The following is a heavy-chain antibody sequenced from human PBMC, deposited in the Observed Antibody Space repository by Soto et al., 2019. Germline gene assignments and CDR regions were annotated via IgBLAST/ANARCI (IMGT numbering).Heavy chain of an antibody. CDR1: GYTFTSYG. D-gene: IGHD6-13*01. V-gene: IGHV1-18*01. J-gene: IGHJ6*02. Sequence: QVQLVQSGAEVKKPGASVKVSCKASGYTFTSYGISWVRQAPGQGLEWMGWISAYNGNTNYAQKLQGRVTMTTDTSTSTAYMELRSLRSDDSAVYYCARVQGSSWNNPKYYYYGMDVWGQGTTVTVSS. CDR2: ISAYNGNT. CDR3: ARVQGSSWNNPKYYYYGMDV.